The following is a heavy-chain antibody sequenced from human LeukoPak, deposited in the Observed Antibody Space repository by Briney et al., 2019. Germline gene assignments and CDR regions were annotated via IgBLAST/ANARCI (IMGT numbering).Heavy chain of an antibody. CDR2: ISSSSSTI. J-gene: IGHJ4*02. D-gene: IGHD3-3*01. CDR1: GFTFSSYS. V-gene: IGHV3-48*01. Sequence: QSGGSLRLSCAASGFTFSSYSMNWVRQAPGKGLEWVSYISSSSSTIYYADSVKGRFTISRDNAKNSLYLQMNSLRAEDTAVYYCARSGVRFDYWGQGTLVTVSS. CDR3: ARSGVRFDY.